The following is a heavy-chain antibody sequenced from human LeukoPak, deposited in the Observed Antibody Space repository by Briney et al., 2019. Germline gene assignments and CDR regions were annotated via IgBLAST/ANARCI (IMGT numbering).Heavy chain of an antibody. V-gene: IGHV3-7*01. CDR2: IKGDGSER. J-gene: IGHJ4*02. Sequence: GGSLRLSCAGAGFTLSTYSMSWVRQAPGKGPEWVANIKGDGSERFYVNSVEGRFTISRDNAKNSLYLQMNSLRAEDTAVYYCARDHTTQYDFWGQGTLVTVSS. D-gene: IGHD3-3*01. CDR1: GFTLSTYS. CDR3: ARDHTTQYDF.